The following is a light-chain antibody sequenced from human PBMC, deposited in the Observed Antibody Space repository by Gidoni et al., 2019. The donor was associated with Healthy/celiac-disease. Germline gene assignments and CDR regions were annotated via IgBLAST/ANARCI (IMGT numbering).Light chain of an antibody. J-gene: IGKJ2*01. V-gene: IGKV1-39*01. CDR2: AAS. CDR1: QSISSY. Sequence: DIQMNQSPSSLSASVGDRVTIHCRASQSISSYLNWYQQKPGKAPKLLIYAASSLQSGVPSRFSGSGSGTDFTLTISSLQPEYFATYYCQQSYSTPYTFGQGTKLEIK. CDR3: QQSYSTPYT.